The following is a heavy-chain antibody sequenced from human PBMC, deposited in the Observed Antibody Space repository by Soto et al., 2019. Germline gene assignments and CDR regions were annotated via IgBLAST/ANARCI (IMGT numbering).Heavy chain of an antibody. D-gene: IGHD3-10*01. CDR3: ARDGGPLGRFGELHGSFDI. CDR1: GYTFTSYG. CDR2: ISAYNGNT. V-gene: IGHV1-18*01. Sequence: QVQLVQSGAEVKKPGASAKVSCKASGYTFTSYGISWVRQAPGQGLEWMGWISAYNGNTNYAQKLQGRVTMTTDTSTSTAYMELRSLRSDDTAVYYCARDGGPLGRFGELHGSFDIWGQGTMVTVSS. J-gene: IGHJ3*02.